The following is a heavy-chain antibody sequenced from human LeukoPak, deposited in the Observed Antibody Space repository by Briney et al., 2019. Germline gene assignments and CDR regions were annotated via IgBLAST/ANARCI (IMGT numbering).Heavy chain of an antibody. CDR3: ARKVTGGGSDY. CDR1: GYTFNNYG. V-gene: IGHV1-18*01. J-gene: IGHJ4*02. D-gene: IGHD2-15*01. CDR2: ISTYCGNT. Sequence: ASVKVSCKASGYTFNNYGINWVRQAPGQGLEWMGWISTYCGNTNYAQNLQGRVTMTTDTFTNTAYMELRSLRSDDTAVYYCARKVTGGGSDYWGQGTLVTVSS.